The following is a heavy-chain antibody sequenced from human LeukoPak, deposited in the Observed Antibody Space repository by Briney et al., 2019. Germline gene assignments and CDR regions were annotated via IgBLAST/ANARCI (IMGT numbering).Heavy chain of an antibody. CDR1: GFTFSSYW. D-gene: IGHD6-13*01. Sequence: GGSLRLSCAASGFTFSSYWMSWVRQAPGEGLEWVAKISQDGTEKAYVDSVTGRFTISRDNAKNSLFLQMNCLRAEDTAVYYCARGPLIAAAGTWWGQGTLVTVSS. J-gene: IGHJ4*02. CDR2: ISQDGTEK. V-gene: IGHV3-7*03. CDR3: ARGPLIAAAGTW.